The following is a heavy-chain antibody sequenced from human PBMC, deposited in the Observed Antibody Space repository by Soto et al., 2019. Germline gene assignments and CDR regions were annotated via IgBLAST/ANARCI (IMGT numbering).Heavy chain of an antibody. D-gene: IGHD4-17*01. J-gene: IGHJ6*02. CDR2: ISSSGSTI. CDR3: ASSIYGGNSYYYGMDV. CDR1: GFTFSSYE. V-gene: IGHV3-48*03. Sequence: GGSLRLSCAASGFTFSSYEMNWVRQAPGKGLEWVSYISSSGSTIYYADSVKGRFTISRDNAKNSLYLQMNSLRAEDTAVYYCASSIYGGNSYYYGMDVWGQGTTVTVSS.